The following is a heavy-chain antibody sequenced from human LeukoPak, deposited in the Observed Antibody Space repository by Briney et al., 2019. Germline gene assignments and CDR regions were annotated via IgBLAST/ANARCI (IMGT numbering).Heavy chain of an antibody. Sequence: GGSLRLSCAASGFTFSSYGMHWVRQAPGKGLEWVSSISSSSSYIYYADSVKGRFAISRDNAKNSLYLQMNSLRAEDTAVYYCARAGARLRWFDYWGQGTLVTVSS. CDR3: ARAGARLRWFDY. D-gene: IGHD6-6*01. V-gene: IGHV3-21*01. J-gene: IGHJ4*02. CDR1: GFTFSSYG. CDR2: ISSSSSYI.